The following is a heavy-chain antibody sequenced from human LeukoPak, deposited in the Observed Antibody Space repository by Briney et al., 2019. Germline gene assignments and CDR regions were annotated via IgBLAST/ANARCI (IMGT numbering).Heavy chain of an antibody. V-gene: IGHV1-18*01. J-gene: IGHJ4*02. Sequence: ASVKVSCKASGYKFSSFAISWVRQAPGQGLEWMGWISGYNGNTNYLQKLQGRVTMTTDTSTSTSYMELRSLRTDDTAVYDCARDFDSSSSDFWGQGTLVSVSS. D-gene: IGHD6-19*01. CDR2: ISGYNGNT. CDR1: GYKFSSFA. CDR3: ARDFDSSSSDF.